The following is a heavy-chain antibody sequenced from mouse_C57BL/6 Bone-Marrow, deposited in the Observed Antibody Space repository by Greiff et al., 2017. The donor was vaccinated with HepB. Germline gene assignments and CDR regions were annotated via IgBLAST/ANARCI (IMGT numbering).Heavy chain of an antibody. CDR3: ARLPYYFDY. J-gene: IGHJ2*01. V-gene: IGHV5-6*01. CDR2: ISSGGSYT. CDR1: GFTFSSYG. D-gene: IGHD5-5*01. Sequence: EVKLMESGGDLVKPGGSLKLSCAASGFTFSSYGMSWVRQTPDKRLEWVATISSGGSYTYYPDSVKGRFTISRDNAKNTLYRQMSSLKSEDTAMYYCARLPYYFDYWGQGTTLTVSS.